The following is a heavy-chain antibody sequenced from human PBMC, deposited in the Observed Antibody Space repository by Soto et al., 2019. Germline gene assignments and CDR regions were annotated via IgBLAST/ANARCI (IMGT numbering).Heavy chain of an antibody. CDR3: ARGNWQLEE. CDR2: IDTRGASI. D-gene: IGHD1-20*01. CDR1: GFTFSDYY. Sequence: QVHLVESGGGLVKPGGSLRLSCAASGFTFSDYYMSWVRQVPGKGLECVSYIDTRGASIIYADSVKGRFTISRDNAKNSLFLQMISLGAEDTAVYYCARGNWQLEEWGQGTPVTVSS. V-gene: IGHV3-11*01. J-gene: IGHJ1*01.